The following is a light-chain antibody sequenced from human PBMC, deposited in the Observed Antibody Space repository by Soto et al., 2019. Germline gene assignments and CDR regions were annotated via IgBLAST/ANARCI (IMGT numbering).Light chain of an antibody. Sequence: QSVLTQPPSVSAAPGQKVTISCSGSSSNIGNNYVSWYQQLPGTAPKLLIYGYNKRPSGIPDRFSGSKSGTSATLGITGLQTGDEADYYCETWDSSLSAGVFGGGTKLTVL. CDR3: ETWDSSLSAGV. CDR2: GYN. J-gene: IGLJ2*01. V-gene: IGLV1-51*02. CDR1: SSNIGNNY.